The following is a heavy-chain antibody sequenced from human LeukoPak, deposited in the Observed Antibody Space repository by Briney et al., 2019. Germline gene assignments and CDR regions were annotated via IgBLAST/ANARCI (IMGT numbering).Heavy chain of an antibody. J-gene: IGHJ3*02. D-gene: IGHD3-10*01. CDR2: IYPGDSDT. CDR1: GYSVTSYW. V-gene: IGHV5-51*01. CDR3: ARQYHGSGSYSAFDI. Sequence: GESLKISCKGSGYSVTSYWIGWVRQLPGKGLEWMGIIYPGDSDTRYSPSFQGQVTISADKSISTAYVQWSSLKASDTAMYYCARQYHGSGSYSAFDIWGQGTMVTVSS.